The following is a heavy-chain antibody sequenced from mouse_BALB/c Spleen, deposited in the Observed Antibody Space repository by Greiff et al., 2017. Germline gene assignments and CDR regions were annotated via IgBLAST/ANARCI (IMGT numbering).Heavy chain of an antibody. Sequence: EVMLVESGGDLVKPGGSLKLSCAASGFTFSSYGMSWVRQTPDKRLEWVATISSGGSYTYYPDSVKGRFTISRDNAKNTPYLQMSSLKSEDTAMYYCARQEGNAMDYWGQGTSVTVSS. CDR2: ISSGGSYT. V-gene: IGHV5-6*01. CDR1: GFTFSSYG. CDR3: ARQEGNAMDY. J-gene: IGHJ4*01.